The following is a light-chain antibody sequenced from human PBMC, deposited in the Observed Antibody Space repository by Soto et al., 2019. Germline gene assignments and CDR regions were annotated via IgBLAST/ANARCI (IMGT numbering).Light chain of an antibody. J-gene: IGKJ1*01. CDR2: AAS. CDR1: QSISSW. CDR3: QQYNSYSPT. V-gene: IGKV1-5*01. Sequence: DIQMTQSPSTLSASVGDRVTITCRASQSISSWLAWYQQKPGKAPKLLIYAASSLQSGVPSRFSGSGSGTDFTLPISSLHPDDFATYYCQQYNSYSPTFGQGTKVDIK.